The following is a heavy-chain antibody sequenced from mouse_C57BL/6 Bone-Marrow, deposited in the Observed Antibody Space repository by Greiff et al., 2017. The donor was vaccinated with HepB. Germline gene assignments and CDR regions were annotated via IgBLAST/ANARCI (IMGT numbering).Heavy chain of an antibody. J-gene: IGHJ2*01. Sequence: QVQLQQSGPELVKPGASVKISCKASGYAFSSSWMNWVKQRPGKGLEWIGRIYPGDGDTNYNGKFKGKATLTADKSSSTAYMQLSSLTSEDSAVYFCASTEGDYYGSSPHYWGQGTTLTVSS. D-gene: IGHD1-1*01. CDR3: ASTEGDYYGSSPHY. V-gene: IGHV1-82*01. CDR1: GYAFSSSW. CDR2: IYPGDGDT.